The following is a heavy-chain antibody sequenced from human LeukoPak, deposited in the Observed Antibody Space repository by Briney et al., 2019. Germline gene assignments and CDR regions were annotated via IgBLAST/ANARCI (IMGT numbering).Heavy chain of an antibody. J-gene: IGHJ4*02. CDR3: ASGLAVVRGVGY. CDR2: IYYSGST. D-gene: IGHD3-10*01. V-gene: IGHV4-31*03. Sequence: SQTLSLTCTVPGVSINNDDYYWTWVRHHPGKGLEWIGHIYYSGSTYYNPSLKSRVTMSVDTSKTQFSLKLNSVTDADTAVYYCASGLAVVRGVGYWGQGTLVTVSS. CDR1: GVSINNDDYY.